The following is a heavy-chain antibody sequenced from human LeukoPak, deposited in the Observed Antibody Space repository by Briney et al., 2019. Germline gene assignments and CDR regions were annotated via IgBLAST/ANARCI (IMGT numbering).Heavy chain of an antibody. J-gene: IGHJ4*02. Sequence: ASVKVSCKASGYTFTSYDINWVRQATGQGLEWMGWMNPNSGNTGYAQKFQGRVTMTRNTSISTAYMELSSLRAEDTAVYYCAKDHHPLITIFGVVMDYWGQGTLVTVSS. D-gene: IGHD3-3*01. V-gene: IGHV1-8*01. CDR2: MNPNSGNT. CDR3: AKDHHPLITIFGVVMDY. CDR1: GYTFTSYD.